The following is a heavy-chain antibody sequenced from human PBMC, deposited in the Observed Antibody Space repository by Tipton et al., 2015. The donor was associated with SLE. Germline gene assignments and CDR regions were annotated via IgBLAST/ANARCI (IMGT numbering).Heavy chain of an antibody. CDR2: INNTGST. CDR3: ARGLRQLAHYYYYYMDV. D-gene: IGHD6-13*01. CDR1: GGSISDYY. V-gene: IGHV4-59*01. Sequence: TLSLTCTVSGGSISDYYWNWIRQPPGKGLEWIGYINNTGSTNYNPSLKSRVTISVDTSKNQFSLKLSSVTAADTAVYYCARGLRQLAHYYYYYMDVWGKGTTVTVSS. J-gene: IGHJ6*03.